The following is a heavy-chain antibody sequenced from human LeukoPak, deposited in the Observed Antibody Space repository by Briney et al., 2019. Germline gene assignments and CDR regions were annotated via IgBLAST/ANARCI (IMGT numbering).Heavy chain of an antibody. D-gene: IGHD6-13*01. V-gene: IGHV4-34*01. Sequence: SETLSLTCAVYGGSFSGYYWSWIRQPPGKGLEWIGDINHSGSTNYNPSLKSRVTISVDTSKNQFSLKLSSVTAADTAVYYCARGPPGYSSPFDYWGQGTLVTVSS. CDR1: GGSFSGYY. CDR3: ARGPPGYSSPFDY. CDR2: INHSGST. J-gene: IGHJ4*02.